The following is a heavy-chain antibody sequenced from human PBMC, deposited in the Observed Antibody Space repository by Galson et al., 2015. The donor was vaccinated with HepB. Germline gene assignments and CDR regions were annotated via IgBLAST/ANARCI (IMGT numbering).Heavy chain of an antibody. D-gene: IGHD3-22*01. J-gene: IGHJ4*02. CDR2: ISGSGGST. V-gene: IGHV3-23*01. Sequence: SLRLSCAASGFTFSSYAMSWVRQAPGKGLEWVSAISGSGGSTYYAESVKGRFTISRDNSKNTLYLQMNSLRAEDTAVYYCASGTTPFNYDRPFDYWGQGTLVTVSS. CDR3: ASGTTPFNYDRPFDY. CDR1: GFTFSSYA.